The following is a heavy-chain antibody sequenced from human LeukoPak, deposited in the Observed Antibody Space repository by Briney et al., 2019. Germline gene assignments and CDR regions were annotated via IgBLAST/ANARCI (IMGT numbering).Heavy chain of an antibody. Sequence: PGGSLRLSCVASGFTFSYYTMNWARQAPGKGLEWIPYIRSSDGTVSYADSVKGRFTISTDTAKNSLFLQMNSLSAEDTAVYYCARDHAYAFDIWGQGTMVTVSS. CDR2: IRSSDGTV. CDR1: GFTFSYYT. V-gene: IGHV3-48*01. CDR3: ARDHAYAFDI. J-gene: IGHJ3*02.